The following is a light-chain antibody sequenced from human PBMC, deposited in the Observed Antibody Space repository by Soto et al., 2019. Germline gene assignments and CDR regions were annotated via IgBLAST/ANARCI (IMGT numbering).Light chain of an antibody. J-gene: IGKJ2*01. CDR2: KAS. CDR1: QSINSW. V-gene: IGKV1-5*03. Sequence: DFQMTQFPFTLSASVGDRVTITCRASQSINSWLAWYQQKPGKAPNLLIYKASSLESGVPSRFSGSGSGTEFTLTISSLQPDDFATYYCQQYNSSPYTFGQGTKLEIK. CDR3: QQYNSSPYT.